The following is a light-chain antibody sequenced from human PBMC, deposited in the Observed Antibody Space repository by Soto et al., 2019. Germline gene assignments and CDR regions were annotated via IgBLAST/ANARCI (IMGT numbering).Light chain of an antibody. V-gene: IGKV3-11*01. CDR2: DAS. Sequence: EIVLTQSPATLSLSPGERATLSCRASQSINIYLAWYQQKPDQAPRLLIYDASNRATGIPARFSGSGSGTDFTLTISSLEPEDFAVYYCQQRLNWPLTFGGGTKVEIK. CDR3: QQRLNWPLT. J-gene: IGKJ4*01. CDR1: QSINIY.